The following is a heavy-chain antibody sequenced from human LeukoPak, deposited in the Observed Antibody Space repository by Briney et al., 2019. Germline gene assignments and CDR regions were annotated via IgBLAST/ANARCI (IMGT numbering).Heavy chain of an antibody. Sequence: PGGSLRLSCAASGFTFSSYGFHWVRQAPGKGLEWVAVIWSDGSYKYYADSEKGRSTISRDDSKNTLYLQMNSLRAEDTAVYYCGRDFSLHLFDYWGQGTLVTVFS. V-gene: IGHV3-33*01. CDR1: GFTFSSYG. CDR2: IWSDGSYK. CDR3: GRDFSLHLFDY. D-gene: IGHD5-24*01. J-gene: IGHJ4*02.